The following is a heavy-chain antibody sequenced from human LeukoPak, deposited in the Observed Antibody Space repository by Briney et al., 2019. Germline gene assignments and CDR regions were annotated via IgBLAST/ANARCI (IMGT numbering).Heavy chain of an antibody. J-gene: IGHJ4*02. CDR3: SRGSYDYKLGHY. CDR2: IYSSEFT. Sequence: PSETLSLTCTVSGGSFDNSYCWTWVRQPPGKRPEWVGTIYSSEFTYYNPPLRRRVTISADTSKNLFSLKLSSVPAADTAIYYCSRGSYDYKLGHYWGLGTLVTVSS. CDR1: GGSFDNSYC. V-gene: IGHV4-39*01. D-gene: IGHD4-11*01.